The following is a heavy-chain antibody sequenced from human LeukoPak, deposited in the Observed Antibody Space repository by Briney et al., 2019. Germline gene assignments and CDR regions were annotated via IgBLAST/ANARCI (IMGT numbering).Heavy chain of an antibody. CDR3: AKDGDSNGYYYVLNY. D-gene: IGHD3-22*01. V-gene: IGHV3-23*01. J-gene: IGHJ4*02. CDR1: GFTFSSYA. Sequence: TGGSLRLSCAASGFTFSSYAMTWVRQAPGKGLEWVSTITGRADSTYSADSVKGRFTISRDNSKNTLYLQMNSLREEDTAVYYCAKDGDSNGYYYVLNYWGQGTLVTVSS. CDR2: ITGRADST.